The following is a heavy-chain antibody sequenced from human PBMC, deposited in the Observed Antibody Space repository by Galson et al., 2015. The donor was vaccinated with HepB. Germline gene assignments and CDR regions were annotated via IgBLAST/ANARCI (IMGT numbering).Heavy chain of an antibody. CDR3: ARRVLELRPNIDY. CDR1: GFTFSSYA. CDR2: ISYDGSNK. V-gene: IGHV3-30-3*01. D-gene: IGHD1-7*01. Sequence: SLRLSCAASGFTFSSYAMHWVRQAPGKGLEWVAVISYDGSNKYYADSVKGRFTISRDNSKNTLYLQMNSLRAEDTAVYYCARRVLELRPNIDYWGQGTLVTVSS. J-gene: IGHJ4*02.